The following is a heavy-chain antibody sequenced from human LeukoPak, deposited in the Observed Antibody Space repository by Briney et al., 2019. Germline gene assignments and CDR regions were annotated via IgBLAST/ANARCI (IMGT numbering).Heavy chain of an antibody. CDR2: ISGSGGST. CDR1: GFTFSSYA. CDR3: AKGGSLTTVTHFDY. Sequence: GGSLRLSCAASGFTFSSYAMSWVRQAPGKGLYWVSAISGSGGSTYYADSVKGRFTISRDNSKNTLYLQMNSLRAEDTAVYYCAKGGSLTTVTHFDYWGQGTLVTVSS. D-gene: IGHD4-17*01. V-gene: IGHV3-23*01. J-gene: IGHJ4*02.